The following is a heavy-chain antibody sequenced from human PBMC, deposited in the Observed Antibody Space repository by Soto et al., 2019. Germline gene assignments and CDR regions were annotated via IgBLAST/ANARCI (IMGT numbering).Heavy chain of an antibody. V-gene: IGHV3-30*18. CDR1: GFTFSSYG. CDR2: ISYDGSNK. J-gene: IGHJ6*02. D-gene: IGHD6-25*01. Sequence: QVPLVESGGGVVQPGRSLRLSCAASGFTFSSYGMHWVRQAPGKGLEWVAVISYDGSNKYYADSVKGRFTISRDNSKNTLYLQMNSLRAEDTAVYYCAKDMSGATTQQDVWGQGTTVTVSS. CDR3: AKDMSGATTQQDV.